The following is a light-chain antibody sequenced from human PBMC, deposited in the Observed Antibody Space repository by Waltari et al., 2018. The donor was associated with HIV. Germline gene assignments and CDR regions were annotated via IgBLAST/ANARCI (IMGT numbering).Light chain of an antibody. V-gene: IGKV1-8*01. CDR3: HQYHRYPQT. CDR1: QNIGNS. Sequence: AIRLTQSPSSFSASTGDRVPITCLARQNIGNSLSWYQHKQGSAPRLLIYGSSTLQKGVASRFSGSASGTNFTLTISCLQSEDFATFSCHQYHRYPQTFGQGTRVEMK. J-gene: IGKJ1*01. CDR2: GSS.